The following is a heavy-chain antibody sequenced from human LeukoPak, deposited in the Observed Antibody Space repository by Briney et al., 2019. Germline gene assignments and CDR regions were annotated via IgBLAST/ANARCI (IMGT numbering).Heavy chain of an antibody. CDR2: ISGSGGST. V-gene: IGHV3-23*01. CDR3: AKAGRGGAITMVRGVKGDYYYMDV. CDR1: GFTFSSYA. D-gene: IGHD3-10*01. J-gene: IGHJ6*03. Sequence: QPGGSLRLSCAASGFTFSSYAMTWVRQAPGKGLEWVSAISGSGGSTYYADSAKGRFTISRDNSKNTLFLQMNSLRAEDTAVYYCAKAGRGGAITMVRGVKGDYYYMDVWGKGTTVTISS.